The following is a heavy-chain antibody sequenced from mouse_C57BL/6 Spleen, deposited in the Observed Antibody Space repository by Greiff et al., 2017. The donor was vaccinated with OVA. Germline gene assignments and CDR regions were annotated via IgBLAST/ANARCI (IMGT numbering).Heavy chain of an antibody. J-gene: IGHJ4*01. Sequence: QVQLQQSGAELVKPGASVKISCKASGYAFSSYWMNWVKQRPGKGLEWIGQIYPGDGDTNYNGKFKGKATLTADKSSSTAYMQLISLTSEDSAVYYCARGGYDYDEGYYAMDYWGQGTTVTVSS. CDR1: GYAFSSYW. CDR2: IYPGDGDT. CDR3: ARGGYDYDEGYYAMDY. V-gene: IGHV1-80*01. D-gene: IGHD2-4*01.